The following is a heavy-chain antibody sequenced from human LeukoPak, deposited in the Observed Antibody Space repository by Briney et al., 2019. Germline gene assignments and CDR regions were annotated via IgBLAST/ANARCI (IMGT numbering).Heavy chain of an antibody. V-gene: IGHV4-59*01. Sequence: SETLSLTCTVSGGSISSYYWSWIRQPPGKGLEWIGYIYYSGSTNYNPSFKSRVTISVDTSKNQFSLKLSSVTAADTAVYYCARARDYYGSGSPPNWFDPWGQGTLVTVSS. D-gene: IGHD3-10*01. CDR2: IYYSGST. CDR1: GGSISSYY. CDR3: ARARDYYGSGSPPNWFDP. J-gene: IGHJ5*02.